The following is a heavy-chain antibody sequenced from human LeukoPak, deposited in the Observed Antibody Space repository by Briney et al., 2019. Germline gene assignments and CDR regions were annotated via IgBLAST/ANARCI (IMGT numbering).Heavy chain of an antibody. CDR1: GGTFSSYA. Sequence: ASVKVSCKASGGTFSSYAISWVRQAPGQGLEWMGRIIPIFGTANYAQKFQGGVTITTDESTSTAYMELSSLRSEDTAVYYCARPKSLGATGNYFDYWGQGTLVTVSS. D-gene: IGHD1-26*01. CDR2: IIPIFGTA. J-gene: IGHJ4*02. CDR3: ARPKSLGATGNYFDY. V-gene: IGHV1-69*05.